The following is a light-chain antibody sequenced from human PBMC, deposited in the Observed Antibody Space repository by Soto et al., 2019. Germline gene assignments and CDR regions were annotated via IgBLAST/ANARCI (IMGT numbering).Light chain of an antibody. J-gene: IGLJ1*01. CDR3: SSYTSSSTYV. CDR1: SSDVGSYNR. CDR2: DVS. V-gene: IGLV2-18*02. Sequence: QSVLTQPPSVSGSPGQSVTISRTGTSSDVGSYNRVSWYQQPPGTAPKLMIYDVSNRPSGVPDRFSGSRSGNTASLTISGLQAEDEADYYCSSYTSSSTYVFGTGTKVTVL.